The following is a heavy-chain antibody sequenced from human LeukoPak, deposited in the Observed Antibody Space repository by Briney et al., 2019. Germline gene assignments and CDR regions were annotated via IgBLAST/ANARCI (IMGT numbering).Heavy chain of an antibody. V-gene: IGHV3-7*03. D-gene: IGHD3-22*01. CDR2: IKQDGSEK. CDR1: GFTFSSYW. J-gene: IGHJ4*02. Sequence: GGSLRLSCAASGFTFSSYWMSWVRQAPGKGLEWVANIKQDGSEKYYVDSVKGRFTISRENAKKSMYLQMNSLRAEDTAVYYCARADYYDSSGYYWFDYWGQGTLVTVSS. CDR3: ARADYYDSSGYYWFDY.